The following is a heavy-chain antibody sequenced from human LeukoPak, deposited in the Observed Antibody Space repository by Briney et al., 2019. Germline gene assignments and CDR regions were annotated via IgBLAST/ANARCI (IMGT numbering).Heavy chain of an antibody. V-gene: IGHV4-30-4*01. CDR2: IYYSGST. J-gene: IGHJ4*02. CDR3: ARGDWSSSIDY. D-gene: IGHD6-6*01. Sequence: PSQTLSLTCTVSGGSIISGDFYWIWIRQPPGKGLEWIGYIYYSGSTYYNPSLKSLITISVDTSKNQVSLKLSSVTAADTAVYYCARGDWSSSIDYWGQGTLVTVSS. CDR1: GGSIISGDFY.